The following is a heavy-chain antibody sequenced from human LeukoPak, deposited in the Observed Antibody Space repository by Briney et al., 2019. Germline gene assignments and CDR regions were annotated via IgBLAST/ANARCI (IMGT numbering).Heavy chain of an antibody. CDR1: GFTFSSYE. Sequence: PGGSLRLSGAASGFTFSSYEMNWVRQAPGKGLGGVSYISSSGSTIYYADSVKGRFTISRDNAKNSLYLQMNSLRAEDTAVYYCAELGITMIGGVWGKGTTVTISS. CDR2: ISSSGSTI. CDR3: AELGITMIGGV. J-gene: IGHJ6*04. V-gene: IGHV3-48*03. D-gene: IGHD3-10*02.